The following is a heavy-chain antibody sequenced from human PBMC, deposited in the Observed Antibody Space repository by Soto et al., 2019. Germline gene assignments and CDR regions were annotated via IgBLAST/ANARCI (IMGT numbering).Heavy chain of an antibody. Sequence: QVQLVESGGGVVQPGGSLRLSCAASGFTFTNYGVHWVRQAPAKGLEWVAAISSDGRNTYYLDSVKGRFTISRDNSKNTLSLEMNSLHTEDTAVYYCAMPILSEDYFYYGMDVWGQGTTVTVSS. V-gene: IGHV3-30*03. J-gene: IGHJ6*02. CDR2: ISSDGRNT. CDR1: GFTFTNYG. CDR3: AMPILSEDYFYYGMDV.